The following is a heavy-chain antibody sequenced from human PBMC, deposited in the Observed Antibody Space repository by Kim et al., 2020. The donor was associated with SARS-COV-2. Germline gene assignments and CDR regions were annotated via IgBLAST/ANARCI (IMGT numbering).Heavy chain of an antibody. Sequence: SVKVSCKASGGTFSSYAISWVRQAPGQGLEWMGGIIPIFGTANYAQKFQGRVTIIADESTSTAYMELSSLRSEDTAVYYCARAIVGAINLDYWGQGTLVTVSS. J-gene: IGHJ4*02. CDR2: IIPIFGTA. CDR1: GGTFSSYA. CDR3: ARAIVGAINLDY. D-gene: IGHD1-26*01. V-gene: IGHV1-69*13.